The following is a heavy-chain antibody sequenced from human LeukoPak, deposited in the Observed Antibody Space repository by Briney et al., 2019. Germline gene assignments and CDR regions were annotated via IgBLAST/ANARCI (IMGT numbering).Heavy chain of an antibody. CDR1: GFTFRSYW. CDR2: IYYSGST. Sequence: GSLRLSCAASGFTFRSYWMSWVRQPPGKGLEWIGSIYYSGSTYYNPSLKSRVTISVDTSKNQFSLKLSSVTAADTAVYYCARATYCGGDCYLNWFDPWGQGTLVTVSS. J-gene: IGHJ5*02. CDR3: ARATYCGGDCYLNWFDP. D-gene: IGHD2-21*02. V-gene: IGHV4-4*02.